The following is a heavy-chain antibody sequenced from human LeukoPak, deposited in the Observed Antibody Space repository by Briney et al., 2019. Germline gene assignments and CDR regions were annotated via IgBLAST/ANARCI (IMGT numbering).Heavy chain of an antibody. Sequence: PGGSLRLSCAASGFTFSNYEMHWVRQAPGKGREGVSYISSSGSDIYYADSVKGRFTISGDNAKNSLYLHMNSLRAEDTAVYYCARDYGGSSPFDYWGQVTLVTVSS. V-gene: IGHV3-48*03. J-gene: IGHJ4*02. CDR1: GFTFSNYE. CDR2: ISSSGSDI. CDR3: ARDYGGSSPFDY. D-gene: IGHD4-23*01.